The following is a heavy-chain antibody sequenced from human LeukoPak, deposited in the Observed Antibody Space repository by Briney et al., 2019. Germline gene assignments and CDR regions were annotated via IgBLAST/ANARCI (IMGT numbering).Heavy chain of an antibody. CDR3: ARHVRTLAWFDP. Sequence: SETLSLTCTVSGGSISSYYWSWIRQPPGKGLEWIGYIYYSGSTNYNPSLKSRVTISVDTSKNQFSLKLSSVTAADTAVYYCARHVRTLAWFDPWGQGTLVTVSS. CDR2: IYYSGST. D-gene: IGHD3-16*01. CDR1: GGSISSYY. J-gene: IGHJ5*02. V-gene: IGHV4-59*01.